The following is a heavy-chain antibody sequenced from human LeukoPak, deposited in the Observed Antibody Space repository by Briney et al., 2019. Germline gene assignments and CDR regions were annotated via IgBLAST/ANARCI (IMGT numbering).Heavy chain of an antibody. CDR1: GFTFSSDA. D-gene: IGHD6-13*01. CDR2: ISGSAAST. V-gene: IGHV3-23*01. CDR3: AKHMGRSRHPFDN. J-gene: IGHJ4*02. Sequence: PGGSLRLSCAASGFTFSSDAMSWVRQAPGKGLEWVSAISGSAASTYYADSVKGRFTISRDNSKNTLYLQMNSLRAEDTAVYYCAKHMGRSRHPFDNWGQGTLVTVSS.